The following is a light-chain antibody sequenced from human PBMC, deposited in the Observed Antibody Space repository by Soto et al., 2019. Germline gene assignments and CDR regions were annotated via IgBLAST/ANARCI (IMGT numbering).Light chain of an antibody. CDR1: SSDVGGYNY. V-gene: IGLV2-14*03. J-gene: IGLJ1*01. CDR3: SSYTSTTTGV. Sequence: QSVLTQPASVSGSPGQSITISCTGTSSDVGGYNYVSWYQQHPGKGPKLMIYEVSNRPSGVSNRFSGSKSGNTATLTISGLQAEDEADYYCSSYTSTTTGVFGTGTKVT. CDR2: EVS.